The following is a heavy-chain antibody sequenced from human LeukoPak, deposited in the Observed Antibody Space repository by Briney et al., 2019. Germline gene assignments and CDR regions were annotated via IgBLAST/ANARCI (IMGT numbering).Heavy chain of an antibody. CDR2: ISSNGGST. CDR1: GFTFSSYV. Sequence: GGSLRLSCAASGFTFSSYVMYWVRQAQGKGLEYVSTISSNGGSTYYANSVKGRFTISRDNSKNTLYLQMGSLRAEDMAVYYCARGGQSKYDSSGYLNYFDYWGQGTLVTVSS. V-gene: IGHV3-64*01. CDR3: ARGGQSKYDSSGYLNYFDY. D-gene: IGHD3-22*01. J-gene: IGHJ4*02.